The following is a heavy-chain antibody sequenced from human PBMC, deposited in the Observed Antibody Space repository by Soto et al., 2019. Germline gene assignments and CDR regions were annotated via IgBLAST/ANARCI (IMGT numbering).Heavy chain of an antibody. CDR1: GGTFSSYA. Sequence: SVKVSCKASGGTFSSYAISWVRQAPGQGVEWMGGIIPIFGTANYAQKFQGRVTITADESTSTAYMELSSLRSEDTVVYYCATVVREDTAMVRVGYYYYGMDVWGQGTTVTVSS. V-gene: IGHV1-69*13. CDR2: IIPIFGTA. CDR3: ATVVREDTAMVRVGYYYYGMDV. J-gene: IGHJ6*02. D-gene: IGHD5-18*01.